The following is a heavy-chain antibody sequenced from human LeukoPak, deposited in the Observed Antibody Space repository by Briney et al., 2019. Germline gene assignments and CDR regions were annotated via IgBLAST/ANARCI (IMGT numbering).Heavy chain of an antibody. CDR1: GDSVSSNSAA. CDR2: TYYRSKWYN. CDR3: ARDSHGDGYNPVDY. Sequence: SQTLSLTCAISGDSVSSNSAAWNWLRQSPSRGLEWLGRTYYRSKWYNDYAVSAKSRITINPDTSKNQFSLQLNSVTPEDTAVYYCARDSHGDGYNPVDYWGQGTLVTVSS. J-gene: IGHJ4*02. V-gene: IGHV6-1*01. D-gene: IGHD5-12*01.